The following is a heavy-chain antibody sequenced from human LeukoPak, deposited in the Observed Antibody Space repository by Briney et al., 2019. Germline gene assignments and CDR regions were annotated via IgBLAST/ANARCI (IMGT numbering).Heavy chain of an antibody. D-gene: IGHD3-3*01. Sequence: ASVKVSCKASGYTFTGYYMHWVRQAPGQGLEWMGRINPNSGGTNYAQKFQGRVTMTRDTSISTACMELSRLRSDDTAVYYCARDMLVGRFLNYWGQGTLVTVSS. V-gene: IGHV1-2*06. J-gene: IGHJ4*02. CDR3: ARDMLVGRFLNY. CDR1: GYTFTGYY. CDR2: INPNSGGT.